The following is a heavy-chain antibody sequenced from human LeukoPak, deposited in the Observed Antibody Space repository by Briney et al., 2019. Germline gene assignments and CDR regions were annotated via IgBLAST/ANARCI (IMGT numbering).Heavy chain of an antibody. Sequence: SVKVSCKASGGTFSSYAISWVRQAPGQGLEWMGRIIPILGIANYAQKFQGRVTITADESTSTAYMELSSLRSEDTAVYYCARESDHSSGWYGGFGYWGQGTLVTVSS. J-gene: IGHJ4*02. D-gene: IGHD6-19*01. V-gene: IGHV1-69*04. CDR3: ARESDHSSGWYGGFGY. CDR2: IIPILGIA. CDR1: GGTFSSYA.